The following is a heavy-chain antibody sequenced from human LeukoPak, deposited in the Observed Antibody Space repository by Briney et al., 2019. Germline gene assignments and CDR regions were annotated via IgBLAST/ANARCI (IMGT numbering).Heavy chain of an antibody. Sequence: GGSLRLSCAASGFIFSNYAMSWVRQAPGRGLEWVSPISSRGDSTYIADSVKGRFTISRDNSKNSLYLQMNTVRAEDTAVYFCAKRGVVIRVILVGFHKEAYYFDSWGQGALVTVSS. V-gene: IGHV3-23*01. CDR2: ISSRGDST. J-gene: IGHJ4*02. D-gene: IGHD3-22*01. CDR3: AKRGVVIRVILVGFHKEAYYFDS. CDR1: GFIFSNYA.